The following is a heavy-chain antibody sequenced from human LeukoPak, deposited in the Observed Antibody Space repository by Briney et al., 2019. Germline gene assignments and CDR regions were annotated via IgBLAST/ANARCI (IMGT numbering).Heavy chain of an antibody. V-gene: IGHV4-38-2*02. CDR3: ARSYYDFWSGYDY. CDR1: GYSISSGYY. J-gene: IGHJ4*02. D-gene: IGHD3-3*01. CDR2: LYFRGIT. Sequence: SETLSLTCTVSGYSISSGYYWGWIRQPTGKGLEWIGSLYFRGITYYNPSLKSRVTISVDTSKNQFSLKLSSVTAADTAVYYCARSYYDFWSGYDYWGQGTLVTVSS.